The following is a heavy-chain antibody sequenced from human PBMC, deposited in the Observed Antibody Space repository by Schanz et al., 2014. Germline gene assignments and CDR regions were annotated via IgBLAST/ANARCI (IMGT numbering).Heavy chain of an antibody. CDR1: GGTFSSFG. D-gene: IGHD2-15*01. Sequence: QVHLVQSGAEVKKPGSSVKVSCKASGGTFSSFGINWVRQAPGQGLEWMGWMNPKSGNPGFAQKFQGRVTMTRNTSISTAYMELSSLRSEDTAVYYCARGRGCTGGSCYSWFDLWGQGTLVTVAS. CDR3: ARGRGCTGGSCYSWFDL. CDR2: MNPKSGNP. V-gene: IGHV1-8*01. J-gene: IGHJ5*02.